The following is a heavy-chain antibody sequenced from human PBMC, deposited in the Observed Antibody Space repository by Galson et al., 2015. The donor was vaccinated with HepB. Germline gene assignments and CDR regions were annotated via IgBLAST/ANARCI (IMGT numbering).Heavy chain of an antibody. D-gene: IGHD6-13*01. CDR3: AKDRYSSSWIDI. CDR1: GFTFSSYA. Sequence: SLRLSCAASGFTFSSYAMHWVRQAPGKGLEWVAVISYDGSNKYYADSVKGRFTISRDNSKNTLYLQMNSLRAEDTAVYYCAKDRYSSSWIDIWGQGTMVTVSS. CDR2: ISYDGSNK. J-gene: IGHJ3*02. V-gene: IGHV3-30*04.